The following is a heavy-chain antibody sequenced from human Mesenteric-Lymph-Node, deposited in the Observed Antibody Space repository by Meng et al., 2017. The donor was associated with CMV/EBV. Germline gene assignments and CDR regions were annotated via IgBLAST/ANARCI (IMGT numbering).Heavy chain of an antibody. Sequence: GESLKISCAASGFTFRSSEMNWVRQAPGKGLECLSYISGSSDSIYYADSVRGRFIISRDNAKDSVFLQMNSLSAEDTAVYYCVRVGSPQQTFDFWGRGTMVTVSS. D-gene: IGHD6-13*01. CDR3: VRVGSPQQTFDF. J-gene: IGHJ3*01. V-gene: IGHV3-48*03. CDR2: ISGSSDSI. CDR1: GFTFRSSE.